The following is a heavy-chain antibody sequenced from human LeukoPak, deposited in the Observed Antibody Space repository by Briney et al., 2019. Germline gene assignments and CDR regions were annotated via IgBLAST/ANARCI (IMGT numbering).Heavy chain of an antibody. Sequence: ASVKVSCKASGYTFTDYYMHWVRQAPGQGLEWMGWINPNNGGTNYPQKFQGRVAMTRDTSISTAYMELSRLRSDDTAVDYCARVDSSSLYDYWGQGTLVTVSS. D-gene: IGHD6-13*01. J-gene: IGHJ4*02. CDR2: INPNNGGT. CDR1: GYTFTDYY. V-gene: IGHV1-2*02. CDR3: ARVDSSSLYDY.